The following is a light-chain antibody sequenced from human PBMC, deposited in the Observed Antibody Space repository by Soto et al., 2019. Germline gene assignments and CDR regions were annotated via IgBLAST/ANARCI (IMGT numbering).Light chain of an antibody. CDR1: QSISNF. Sequence: DIPMTQSPSSLSASVGDRVTITCRASQSISNFLNWYQRKPGKAPELLIYAASSLHSGVPSRFSGSGSGTNFTLTISSLQPEDFATYSCQQSYTTPYTFGQGTKLEIK. CDR3: QQSYTTPYT. V-gene: IGKV1-39*01. J-gene: IGKJ2*01. CDR2: AAS.